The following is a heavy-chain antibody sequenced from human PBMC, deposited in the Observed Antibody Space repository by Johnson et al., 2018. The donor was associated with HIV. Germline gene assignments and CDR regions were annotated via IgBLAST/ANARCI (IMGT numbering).Heavy chain of an antibody. CDR1: DFTVSSNY. CDR2: IYSGGST. Sequence: VHLVEPGGRLIQPGGSLRLSCTASDFTVSSNYMSWVRQAPGKGLEWVSVIYSGGSTYYADSVKGRFTISRDNSKNSLHLQMNSLRAEDTAVYYCARFGDMATSFHGFDIWGQGTMVTVSS. J-gene: IGHJ3*02. V-gene: IGHV3-53*01. CDR3: ARFGDMATSFHGFDI. D-gene: IGHD5-24*01.